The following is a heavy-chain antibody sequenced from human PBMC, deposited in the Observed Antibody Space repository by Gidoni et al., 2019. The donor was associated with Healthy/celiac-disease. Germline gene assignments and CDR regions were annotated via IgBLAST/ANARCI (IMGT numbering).Heavy chain of an antibody. CDR1: GSTFSSYS. CDR3: ATDAGTYYYYGMDV. CDR2: ISSSSSYI. V-gene: IGHV3-21*01. J-gene: IGHJ6*02. D-gene: IGHD6-13*01. Sequence: EVQLVESGGGVVKPGGSRSLSCAAHGSTFSSYSMNWVSQAQGKGLEWVSSISSSSSYIYYADSVKGRFTISRYNAKNSLYLQMNSLSAEDTAVYYCATDAGTYYYYGMDVWGQGTTVTVSS.